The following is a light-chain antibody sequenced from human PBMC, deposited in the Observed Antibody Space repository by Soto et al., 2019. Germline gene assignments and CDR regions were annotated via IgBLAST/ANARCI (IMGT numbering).Light chain of an antibody. J-gene: IGKJ1*01. CDR3: HQFGSSPPRT. CDR1: QSVTSSS. CDR2: GTS. V-gene: IGKV3-20*01. Sequence: EIVLTQSPGTLSLSPGERATLSCRASQSVTSSSLAWYQQKSGQAPRLLIYGTSNRATGIPDRFSGSGSGTEFTLKISRLEPEDFAVYYCHQFGSSPPRTFGQGTKVEIK.